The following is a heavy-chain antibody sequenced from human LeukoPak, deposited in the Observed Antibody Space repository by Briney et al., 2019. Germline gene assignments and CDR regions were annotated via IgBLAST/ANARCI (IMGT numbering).Heavy chain of an antibody. CDR3: ARVWYSFYFDY. Sequence: SETLSLTCAVYGGPFSGYYWSWIRQPPGKGLEWIGEINHSGSTNYNPSLKGRVTISVDTSKNQFSLKLSSVTAADTAVYYCARVWYSFYFDYWGQGTLVTVSS. CDR2: INHSGST. V-gene: IGHV4-34*01. J-gene: IGHJ4*02. CDR1: GGPFSGYY. D-gene: IGHD6-13*01.